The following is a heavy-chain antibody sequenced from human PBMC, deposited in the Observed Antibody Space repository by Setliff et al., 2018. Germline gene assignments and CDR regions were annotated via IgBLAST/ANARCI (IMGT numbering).Heavy chain of an antibody. CDR3: AKEIQPRRGPVYDSSGLAFDY. J-gene: IGHJ4*01. CDR1: GFAFSTYG. V-gene: IGHV3-30*02. CDR2: IRYGGSKK. D-gene: IGHD3-22*01. Sequence: GESLTISCAASGFAFSTYGIHWVRHTPGKGLEWVAYIRYGGSKKDYADYVRGRFTISRDDSKNTVSLQMSSLRAEDTAVYYCAKEIQPRRGPVYDSSGLAFDYWGQGTLVTVSS.